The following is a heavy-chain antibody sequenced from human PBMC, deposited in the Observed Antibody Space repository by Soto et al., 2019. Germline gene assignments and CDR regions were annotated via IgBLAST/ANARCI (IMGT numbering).Heavy chain of an antibody. Sequence: QVQLVESGGGVVQPGRSLRLSCAASGFTFSSYAMHWVRQAPGKGLEWVAVISYDGSNKYYADSVKGRFTISRDNSKNTLYLQMNSLRAEDTAVYYCAKSWSGYQYYYGMDVWGQGTTVTVSS. CDR1: GFTFSSYA. CDR2: ISYDGSNK. CDR3: AKSWSGYQYYYGMDV. V-gene: IGHV3-30*18. D-gene: IGHD3-3*01. J-gene: IGHJ6*02.